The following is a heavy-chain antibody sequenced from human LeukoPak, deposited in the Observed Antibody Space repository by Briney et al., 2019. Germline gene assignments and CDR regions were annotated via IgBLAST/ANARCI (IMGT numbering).Heavy chain of an antibody. Sequence: SETSSLTCTVSGGSISSSRYYWGWIRQPPGKGLEWIGSVSYSGSTYYNPSLKSRVTISLDTSKNQFSLKLTSMTAADTAVYFCARDNVVDATSGIDYWGQGTLVTVSS. CDR3: ARDNVVDATSGIDY. V-gene: IGHV4-39*07. D-gene: IGHD1-26*01. CDR1: GGSISSSRYY. J-gene: IGHJ4*02. CDR2: VSYSGST.